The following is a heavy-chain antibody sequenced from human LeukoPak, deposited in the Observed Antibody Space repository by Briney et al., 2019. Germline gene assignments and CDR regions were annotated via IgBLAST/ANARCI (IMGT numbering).Heavy chain of an antibody. D-gene: IGHD3-22*01. Sequence: VVSVKVSCKASGYTFTSYGISWVQQAPGQGLEWMGWISAYNGNTNYAQKLQGRVTMTTDTSTSTAYMELRSLRSDDTAVYYCARVGWLYHFDYWGQGTLVTVSS. V-gene: IGHV1-18*01. J-gene: IGHJ4*02. CDR2: ISAYNGNT. CDR3: ARVGWLYHFDY. CDR1: GYTFTSYG.